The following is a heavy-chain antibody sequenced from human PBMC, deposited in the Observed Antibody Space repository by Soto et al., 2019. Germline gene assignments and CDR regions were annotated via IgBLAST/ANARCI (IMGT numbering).Heavy chain of an antibody. Sequence: GGSLRLSCAASGFTFDDYAMHWVRQAPGKGLEWVSGISWNSGSIGCADSVKGRFTISRDNAKNSLYLQMNSLRAEDTALYYCAKEKFGIAAAGTKSGWPFDYWGQGTLVTVSS. V-gene: IGHV3-9*01. CDR3: AKEKFGIAAAGTKSGWPFDY. CDR1: GFTFDDYA. J-gene: IGHJ4*02. D-gene: IGHD6-13*01. CDR2: ISWNSGSI.